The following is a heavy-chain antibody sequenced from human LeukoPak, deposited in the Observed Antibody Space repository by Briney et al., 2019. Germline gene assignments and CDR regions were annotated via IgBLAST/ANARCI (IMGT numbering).Heavy chain of an antibody. J-gene: IGHJ4*02. V-gene: IGHV3-23*01. D-gene: IGHD3-10*01. Sequence: GGSLRLSCAASGFTFSSYGMSWVRQAPGKGLEWVPAISGSGGSTYYADSVKGRFTISRDNSKNTLYLQMNSLRAEDTAVYYCAKEIFPQTFGELLYSTFDYWGQGTLVTVSS. CDR1: GFTFSSYG. CDR3: AKEIFPQTFGELLYSTFDY. CDR2: ISGSGGST.